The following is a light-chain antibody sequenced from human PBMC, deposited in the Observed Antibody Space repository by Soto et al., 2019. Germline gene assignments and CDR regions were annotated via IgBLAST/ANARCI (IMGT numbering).Light chain of an antibody. V-gene: IGKV2-29*03. Sequence: DIVTTQSPLFLSVTPGEPASISCKSSQSLLHSTGKTYLHWYLQRPGQSPQLLIYEVSNRFSGVPDRISGSGSGTDFTLTISRVEAEDAGVYYCMQGGTSGQGTKLEIK. CDR3: MQGGT. CDR1: QSLLHSTGKTY. CDR2: EVS. J-gene: IGKJ2*01.